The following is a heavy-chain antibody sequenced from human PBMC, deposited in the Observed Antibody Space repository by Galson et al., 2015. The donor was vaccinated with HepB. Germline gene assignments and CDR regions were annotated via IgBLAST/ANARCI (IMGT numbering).Heavy chain of an antibody. CDR3: ARAASRFGASSFDY. CDR2: IYYSGST. Sequence: TLSLTCTVSGGSISGGGYYWSWIRQHPGKGLEWIGYIYYSGSTYYNPSLKSRVTISVDTSKNQFSLKLSSVTAADTAVYYCARAASRFGASSFDYWGQGTLVTVSS. V-gene: IGHV4-31*03. D-gene: IGHD3-10*01. CDR1: GGSISGGGYY. J-gene: IGHJ4*02.